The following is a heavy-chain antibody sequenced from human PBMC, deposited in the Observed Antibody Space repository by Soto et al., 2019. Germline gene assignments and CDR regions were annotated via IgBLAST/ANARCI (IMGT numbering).Heavy chain of an antibody. D-gene: IGHD5-18*01. J-gene: IGHJ4*02. CDR2: INSDGSSK. Sequence: AGGSLRLSCAASGFIFSNYWMHWVRQAPGKGLVWVSRINSDGSSKSYADSVKGRFTISRDNAENTLYLQMSSLRDEDTAVYYCLGGPGFSYGPFDYWGQGTLVTVSS. V-gene: IGHV3-74*01. CDR3: LGGPGFSYGPFDY. CDR1: GFIFSNYW.